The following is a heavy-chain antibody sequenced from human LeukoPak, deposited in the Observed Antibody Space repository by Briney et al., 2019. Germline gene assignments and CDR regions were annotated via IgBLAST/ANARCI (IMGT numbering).Heavy chain of an antibody. CDR1: GYTFTSYD. V-gene: IGHV1-8*01. CDR3: ASRYCSSTSCYTTAEYFQH. D-gene: IGHD2-2*02. CDR2: MNPNSGNT. Sequence: ASVKVSCKASGYTFTSYDINWARQATGQGLEWMGWMNPNSGNTGYAQKFQGRVTMTRNTSISTAYMELSSLRSEDTAVYYCASRYCSSTSCYTTAEYFQHWGQGTLVTVSS. J-gene: IGHJ1*01.